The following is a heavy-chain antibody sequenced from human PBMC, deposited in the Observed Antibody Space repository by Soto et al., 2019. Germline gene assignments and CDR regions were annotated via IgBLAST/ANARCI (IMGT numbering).Heavy chain of an antibody. D-gene: IGHD4-17*01. Sequence: GGSLRLSCAASGFTFSSYSMNWVRQAPGKGLEWVSYISSSSSTIYYADSVKGRFTISRDNAKNSLYLQMNSLRAEDTAVYYCARGVLREVRKKSYGDYVRYFDYWGQGTLVTVSS. CDR2: ISSSSSTI. J-gene: IGHJ4*02. CDR3: ARGVLREVRKKSYGDYVRYFDY. CDR1: GFTFSSYS. V-gene: IGHV3-48*01.